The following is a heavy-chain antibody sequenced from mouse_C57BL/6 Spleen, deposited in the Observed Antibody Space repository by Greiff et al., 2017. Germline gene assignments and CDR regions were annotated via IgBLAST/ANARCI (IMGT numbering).Heavy chain of an antibody. CDR2: IDPETGGT. D-gene: IGHD1-1*01. CDR1: GYTFTDYE. CDR3: TRSPASTVAMDY. Sequence: QVQLQQSGAELVRPGASVTLSCKASGYTFTDYEMHWVKQTPVHGLEWIGAIDPETGGTAYNQKFKGKAILTADKSSSTAYMELRSLTSEDSAVYYCTRSPASTVAMDYWGQGTSVTVSS. J-gene: IGHJ4*01. V-gene: IGHV1-15*01.